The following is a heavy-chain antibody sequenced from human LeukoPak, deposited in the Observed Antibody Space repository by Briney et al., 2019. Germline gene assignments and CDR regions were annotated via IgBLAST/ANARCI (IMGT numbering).Heavy chain of an antibody. J-gene: IGHJ4*02. CDR1: GYTFTNYG. Sequence: ASVKVSCKASGYTFTNYGIGWVRQAPGQGLEWMGWISTSNGNTNYAQNLQGRVTMTTDTSTSTVYMDLRRLRSDDTALYYCARDISMVRGIDYWGQGTLLTVSS. V-gene: IGHV1-18*01. CDR2: ISTSNGNT. CDR3: ARDISMVRGIDY. D-gene: IGHD3-10*01.